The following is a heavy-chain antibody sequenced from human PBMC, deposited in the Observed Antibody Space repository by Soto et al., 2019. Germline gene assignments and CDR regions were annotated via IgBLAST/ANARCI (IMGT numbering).Heavy chain of an antibody. CDR2: IYSGGST. CDR3: YSTTGTRDYYYYMDV. V-gene: IGHV3-66*01. J-gene: IGHJ6*03. D-gene: IGHD1-1*01. CDR1: GFTVSSNY. Sequence: GGSLRLSCAASGFTVSSNYMSWVRKAPGKGLEWVSVIYSGGSTYYADSVKGRFTISRDNSKNTLYLQMNSLRAEDTAVYYCYSTTGTRDYYYYMDVWGKGTTVIVSS.